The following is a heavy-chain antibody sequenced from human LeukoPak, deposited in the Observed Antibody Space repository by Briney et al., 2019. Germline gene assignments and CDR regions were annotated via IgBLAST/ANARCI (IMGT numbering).Heavy chain of an antibody. J-gene: IGHJ4*02. V-gene: IGHV3-23*01. CDR3: ARTPGGQFFDY. D-gene: IGHD3-16*01. CDR2: ISGSGDRT. CDR1: GFTFNGYA. Sequence: GGSLRLSCAVSGFTFNGYAMNWVRQAPGKGLEWISAISGSGDRTYYTDSVKGRFTISRDNFKNTLYLQMNSRRAEDTAVYYCARTPGGQFFDYWGQGTLVTVSS.